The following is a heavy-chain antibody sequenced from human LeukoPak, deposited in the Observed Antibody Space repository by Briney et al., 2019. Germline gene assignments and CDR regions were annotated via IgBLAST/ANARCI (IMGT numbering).Heavy chain of an antibody. CDR2: INHSGST. CDR1: GGSFSGYY. CDR3: ARPSKMVYYGSGSYFGY. Sequence: SETLSLTCAVYGGSFSGYYWSWIRQPPGKGLEWIGEINHSGSTNYNPSLKSRVTISVDTSENQFSLKLSSVTAADTAVYYCARPSKMVYYGSGSYFGYWGQGTLVTVSS. J-gene: IGHJ4*02. V-gene: IGHV4-34*01. D-gene: IGHD3-10*01.